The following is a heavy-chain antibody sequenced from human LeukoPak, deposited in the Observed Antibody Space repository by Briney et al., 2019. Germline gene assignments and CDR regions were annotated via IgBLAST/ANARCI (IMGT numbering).Heavy chain of an antibody. CDR1: GFIFRLYV. CDR3: TIYFGYSDYDFDL. CDR2: VSYDGTNT. D-gene: IGHD5-12*01. J-gene: IGHJ4*02. V-gene: IGHV3-30*03. Sequence: GGSLRLSCRASGFIFRLYVVQGVRQAPGKGLEWVAIVSYDGTNTYYAESVKGRFTVSRDNSKNTVYLQMNSPRSDDTALYYCTIYFGYSDYDFDLWGQGTLVTVSS.